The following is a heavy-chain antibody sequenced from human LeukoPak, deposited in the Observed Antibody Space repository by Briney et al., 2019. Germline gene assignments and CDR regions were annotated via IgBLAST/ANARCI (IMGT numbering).Heavy chain of an antibody. D-gene: IGHD2-2*01. CDR3: ARGQHRVDYSNDGFDI. J-gene: IGHJ3*02. CDR2: ISYGGNNK. Sequence: GRSLRLSCAASGFTFSSYAMHWVRQAPGKGLEWVAVISYGGNNKYYADSVRGRFTISRDNSKNTLYLQMNSLRAEDTAVYYCARGQHRVDYSNDGFDIWGQGTMVRLF. V-gene: IGHV3-30*04. CDR1: GFTFSSYA.